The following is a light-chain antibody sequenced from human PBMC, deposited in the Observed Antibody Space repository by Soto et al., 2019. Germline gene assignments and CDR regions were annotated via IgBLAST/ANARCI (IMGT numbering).Light chain of an antibody. CDR2: AAS. V-gene: IGKV3-20*01. Sequence: EVVLTQSPGTVSLSTGERATLSCRASQSVTNNYLTWYQQKAGQAPRLLIYAASSRATGIPDRFSGSGSGTDFTLSISRLEPEDFAVYYCQQYGSSITCTFGQGTKVEIK. CDR3: QQYGSSITCT. CDR1: QSVTNNY. J-gene: IGKJ1*01.